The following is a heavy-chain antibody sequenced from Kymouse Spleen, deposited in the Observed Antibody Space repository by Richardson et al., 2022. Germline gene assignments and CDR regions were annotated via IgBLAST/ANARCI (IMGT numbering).Heavy chain of an antibody. D-gene: IGHD3-10*01. Sequence: EVQLVESGGGLVKPGGSLRLSCAASGFTFSNAWMSWVRQAPGKGLEWVGRIKSKTDGGTTDYAAPVKGRFTISRDDSKNTLYLQMNSLKTEDTAVYYCTAYYYGSGSYSLYFDYWGQGTLVTVSS. CDR3: TAYYYGSGSYSLYFDY. CDR1: GFTFSNAW. J-gene: IGHJ4*02. V-gene: IGHV3-15*01. CDR2: IKSKTDGGTT.